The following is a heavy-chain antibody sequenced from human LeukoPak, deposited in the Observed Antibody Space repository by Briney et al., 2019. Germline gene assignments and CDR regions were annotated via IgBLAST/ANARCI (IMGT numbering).Heavy chain of an antibody. D-gene: IGHD3-9*01. Sequence: GASVKVSCKASGYTFTGYYMHWVRQAPGQGLEWMGWINPNSGGTNYAQKFQGRVTMTRDTSISTAYMELSRLRSDDTAVYYCASFPHYDILTGPFDPWGQGTLVTVSS. CDR1: GYTFTGYY. V-gene: IGHV1-2*02. CDR2: INPNSGGT. J-gene: IGHJ5*02. CDR3: ASFPHYDILTGPFDP.